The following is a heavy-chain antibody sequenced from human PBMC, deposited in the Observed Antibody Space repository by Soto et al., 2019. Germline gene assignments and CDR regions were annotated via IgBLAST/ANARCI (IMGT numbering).Heavy chain of an antibody. V-gene: IGHV1-2*02. D-gene: IGHD3-16*01. Sequence: GASVKVSCKASGFTFTGYYIHWVRQAPGQGLEWMGWIKSNGDDRKYAQKFQDRVTMTRDTSMNTVYMELSRLTSDDTAVYYCARDQRSYGEVPFDYWGQGTLVTVSS. CDR1: GFTFTGYY. CDR2: IKSNGDDR. J-gene: IGHJ4*02. CDR3: ARDQRSYGEVPFDY.